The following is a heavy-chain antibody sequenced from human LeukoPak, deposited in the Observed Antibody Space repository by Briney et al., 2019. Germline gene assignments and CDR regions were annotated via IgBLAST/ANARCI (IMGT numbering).Heavy chain of an antibody. J-gene: IGHJ6*03. Sequence: VRLGGSLRLSCAASGFTFSNAWMSWVRPAPGKGLEWVGRIKSKTDGGTTDYAAPVKGRFTISRDDSKNTLYLQMNSLKTEDTAVYYCTTDPAVTTTIRYHYYYYMDVWGKGTTVTVSS. CDR1: GFTFSNAW. CDR2: IKSKTDGGTT. V-gene: IGHV3-15*01. D-gene: IGHD6-13*01. CDR3: TTDPAVTTTIRYHYYYYMDV.